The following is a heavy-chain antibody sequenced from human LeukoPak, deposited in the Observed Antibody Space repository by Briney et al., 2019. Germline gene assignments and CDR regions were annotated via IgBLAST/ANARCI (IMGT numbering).Heavy chain of an antibody. J-gene: IGHJ4*02. V-gene: IGHV3-48*04. CDR1: GFTFSSYS. CDR3: AKDNLVATIWGYCFAY. D-gene: IGHD5-12*01. CDR2: ISSSSSTI. Sequence: PGGSLRLSCAASGFTFSSYSMNWVRQAPGKGLEWVSYISSSSSTIYYADSVKGRFTISRDNAKNSLYLQMNSLRAEDTAVYYCAKDNLVATIWGYCFAYWGQGTLVTVSS.